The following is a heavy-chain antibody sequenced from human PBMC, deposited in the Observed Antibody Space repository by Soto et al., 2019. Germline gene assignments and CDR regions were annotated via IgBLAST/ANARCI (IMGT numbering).Heavy chain of an antibody. D-gene: IGHD5-18*01. J-gene: IGHJ4*02. Sequence: GASVKVSCKASGYTFTSYYMHWLRQAPGQGLEWMGWISPKSGGTHYAPKFEGRVTLTTDTSISTAFMELSRLTSDDTAVYYCARGPRTQLWFPNVYWGQGTLVTVSS. CDR3: ARGPRTQLWFPNVY. CDR1: GYTFTSYY. V-gene: IGHV1-2*02. CDR2: ISPKSGGT.